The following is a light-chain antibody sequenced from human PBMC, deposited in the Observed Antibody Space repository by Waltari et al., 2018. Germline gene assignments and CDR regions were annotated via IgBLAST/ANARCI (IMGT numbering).Light chain of an antibody. V-gene: IGLV2-14*03. Sequence: QSALTQPASVSGSPGQSITISCTGTSSDVGGYTYVSWYQQHPGKAPKLMIYDVSNRASGVSNRFSGSKSGNAASLTISGLQAEDEADYYCSSYTSSSTYVVVGGGTKLTVL. CDR2: DVS. J-gene: IGLJ2*01. CDR3: SSYTSSSTYVV. CDR1: SSDVGGYTY.